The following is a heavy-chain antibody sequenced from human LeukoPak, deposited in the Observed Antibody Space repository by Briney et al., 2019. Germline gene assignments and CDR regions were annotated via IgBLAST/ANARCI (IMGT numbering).Heavy chain of an antibody. D-gene: IGHD3-22*01. CDR3: ARIRTYYYDSSADY. CDR2: ISSSGSTI. V-gene: IGHV3-48*04. J-gene: IGHJ4*02. Sequence: GGSLRLSCAGSGFIFSNYSMNWVRQAPGKGLEWVSYISSSGSTIYYADSVKGRFTISRDNAKNSLYLQMNSLRAEDTAVYYCARIRTYYYDSSADYWGQGTLVTVSS. CDR1: GFIFSNYS.